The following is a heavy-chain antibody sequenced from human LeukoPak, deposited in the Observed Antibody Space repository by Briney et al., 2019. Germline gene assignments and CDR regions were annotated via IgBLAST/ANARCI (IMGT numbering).Heavy chain of an antibody. Sequence: ASVKVSCKASGYTFTGYYMHWVRQAPGQGLEWMGWINPNSGGTNYAQKFQGRVTMTRGTSISTAYMELSRLRSDDTAVYYCARSCSSTSCYSYYYYYMDVWGKGTTVTVSS. D-gene: IGHD2-2*02. J-gene: IGHJ6*03. CDR3: ARSCSSTSCYSYYYYYMDV. V-gene: IGHV1-2*02. CDR1: GYTFTGYY. CDR2: INPNSGGT.